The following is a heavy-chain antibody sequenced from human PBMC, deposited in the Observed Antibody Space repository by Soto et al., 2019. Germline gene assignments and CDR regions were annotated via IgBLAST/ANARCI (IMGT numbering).Heavy chain of an antibody. CDR1: GESFSGNY. J-gene: IGHJ4*02. Sequence: QVQVQQWGAGLLKPSETLSLTCAVYGESFSGNYWHWIRQPPGKGLEWIEEINHSGSTIYNPSLKSRVTISLDTSNNQFSLKLSSVTAADTAVYFCGRGRFGGDFRGEYWGQGTLVAVSS. D-gene: IGHD2-21*02. CDR3: GRGRFGGDFRGEY. CDR2: INHSGST. V-gene: IGHV4-34*01.